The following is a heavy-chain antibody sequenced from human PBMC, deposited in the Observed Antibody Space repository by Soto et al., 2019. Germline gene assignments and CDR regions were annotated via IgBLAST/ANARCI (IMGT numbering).Heavy chain of an antibody. CDR3: ARVKSSGWSPNSSTYYFDY. Sequence: ASVKVSCKASGYTFTSYGISWVRQAPGQGLEWMGWISAYNGNTNYAQNLQGRVTMTTDTSTSTAYMELRSLRSDDTAVYYCARVKSSGWSPNSSTYYFDYWGQGTLVTVSS. D-gene: IGHD6-19*01. J-gene: IGHJ4*02. V-gene: IGHV1-18*01. CDR2: ISAYNGNT. CDR1: GYTFTSYG.